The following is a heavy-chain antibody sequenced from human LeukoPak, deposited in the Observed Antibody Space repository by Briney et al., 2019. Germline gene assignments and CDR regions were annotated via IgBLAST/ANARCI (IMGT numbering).Heavy chain of an antibody. CDR2: IYTSGST. D-gene: IGHD6-6*01. V-gene: IGHV4-61*02. Sequence: SETLSLTCTVSGGSISSGSYCWSWIRQPAGKGLEWIGRIYTSGSTNYNPSLKSRVTISVDTSKNQFSLKLSSVTAADTAVYYCARGGIAARHRYYFDYWGQGTLVTVSS. CDR3: ARGGIAARHRYYFDY. CDR1: GGSISSGSYC. J-gene: IGHJ4*02.